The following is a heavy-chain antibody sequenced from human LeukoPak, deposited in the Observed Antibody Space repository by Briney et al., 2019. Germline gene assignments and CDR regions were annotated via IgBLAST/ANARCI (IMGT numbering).Heavy chain of an antibody. CDR2: ITSKADYYAT. CDR3: SRGGPYSDY. J-gene: IGHJ4*02. CDR1: GFTFNGSA. D-gene: IGHD3-10*01. Sequence: GGSLRLSCAASGFTFNGSAMHWVRQASGKGLQWVGRITSKADYYATAYAASVKDRFTISRDDSKNTAYLQMNSLKTEDTAVYYCSRGGPYSDYWGQGTLGTVSS. V-gene: IGHV3-73*01.